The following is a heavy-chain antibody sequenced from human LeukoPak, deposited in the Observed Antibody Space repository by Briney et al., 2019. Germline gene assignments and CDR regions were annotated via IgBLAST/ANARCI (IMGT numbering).Heavy chain of an antibody. CDR2: IIPILGIA. D-gene: IGHD2-2*02. CDR1: GGTFSSYA. Sequence: SVKVSCKASGGTFSSYAISWVRQAPGQGLEWMGRIIPILGIANYAQKFQGRVTITADKSTSTAYMELSSLRSEDTAVYYCARLIVVVPAAITRLQLDLSYMDVWGKGTTVTVSS. V-gene: IGHV1-69*04. J-gene: IGHJ6*03. CDR3: ARLIVVVPAAITRLQLDLSYMDV.